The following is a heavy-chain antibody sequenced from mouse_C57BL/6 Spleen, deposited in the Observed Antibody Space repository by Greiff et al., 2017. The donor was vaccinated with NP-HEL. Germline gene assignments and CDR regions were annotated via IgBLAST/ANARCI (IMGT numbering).Heavy chain of an antibody. D-gene: IGHD2-3*01. CDR2: IYPGSGST. CDR3: ASDGYYYAMDY. V-gene: IGHV1-55*01. Sequence: QVQLQQPGAELVKPGASVKMSCTASGYTFTSYWITWVKQRPGQGLEWIGDIYPGSGSTNYTEKFKSKATLTVDTSSSTDYMQLSSLTSEDSAVYYCASDGYYYAMDYWGQGTSVTVSS. J-gene: IGHJ4*01. CDR1: GYTFTSYW.